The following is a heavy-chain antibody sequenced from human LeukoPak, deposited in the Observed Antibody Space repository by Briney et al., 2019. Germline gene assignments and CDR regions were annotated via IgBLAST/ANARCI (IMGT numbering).Heavy chain of an antibody. CDR3: ARVTSSGGVDN. CDR1: GDSIITSRYY. Sequence: SETLSLTCTVSGDSIITSRYYWGWIRQPPGKGLEWVGSVYYSGSTYYNPSLKSRVVTSVDTSKKQFFLKVTSVTAADTAVYYCARVTSSGGVDNWGQGTLVTVSS. J-gene: IGHJ4*02. V-gene: IGHV4-39*07. D-gene: IGHD2-21*02. CDR2: VYYSGST.